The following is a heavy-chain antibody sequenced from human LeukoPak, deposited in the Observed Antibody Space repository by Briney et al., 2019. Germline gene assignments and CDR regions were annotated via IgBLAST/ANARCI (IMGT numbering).Heavy chain of an antibody. J-gene: IGHJ6*02. V-gene: IGHV3-64*01. CDR1: GFTSSSYA. Sequence: QSGGSLRLSCAASGFTSSSYAMYWVRQAPGKGLEYVSAITSNGGSTYYANSVKGRFTISRDNSKNTLYLQMGSLGAEDMAVYYCARGNSVTYHFYGLDVWGQGTTVTVSS. CDR2: ITSNGGST. D-gene: IGHD4-17*01. CDR3: ARGNSVTYHFYGLDV.